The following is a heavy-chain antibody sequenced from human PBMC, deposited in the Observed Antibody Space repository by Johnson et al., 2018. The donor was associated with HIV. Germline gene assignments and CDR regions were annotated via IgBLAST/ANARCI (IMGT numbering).Heavy chain of an antibody. V-gene: IGHV3-20*04. CDR2: INWNGGST. Sequence: VRLVESGGGVVRPGGSLRLSCAASGFTFDDYGMSWVRQAPGKGLEWVSGINWNGGSTGYADSVKGRFTSARDNAKNYLYLQMNSLRAEDTALYYCVREVYGSGSYGAFDIWGQGTMVTVSS. CDR1: GFTFDDYG. J-gene: IGHJ3*02. D-gene: IGHD3-10*01. CDR3: VREVYGSGSYGAFDI.